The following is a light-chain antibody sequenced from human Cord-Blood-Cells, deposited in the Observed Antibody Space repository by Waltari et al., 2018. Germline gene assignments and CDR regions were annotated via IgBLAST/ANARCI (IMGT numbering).Light chain of an antibody. CDR2: AAS. Sequence: DIQKTQSPSSVSASVGDGVTITCQASQSISSYLNWYQQKPGKAPTLLIYAASSFQSGVPLRFSGSGSETDFTLTISSLQPEDFATYYCQQSYTTPRTFGQGTKLEIK. CDR3: QQSYTTPRT. V-gene: IGKV1-39*01. CDR1: QSISSY. J-gene: IGKJ2*01.